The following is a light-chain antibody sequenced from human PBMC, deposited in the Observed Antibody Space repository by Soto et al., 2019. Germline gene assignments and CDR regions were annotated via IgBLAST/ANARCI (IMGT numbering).Light chain of an antibody. J-gene: IGKJ4*01. CDR1: QSVSNSY. CDR2: DSS. Sequence: EIVLTQSPGTLSLSPGERATLSCRASQSVSNSYLAWYQQKPGQAPRLLIYDSSSRATGIPDRFSGSGSGTDFTLTISRLEPEDFAVYYCQQYGSSLLTFGGGTKVEIK. V-gene: IGKV3-20*01. CDR3: QQYGSSLLT.